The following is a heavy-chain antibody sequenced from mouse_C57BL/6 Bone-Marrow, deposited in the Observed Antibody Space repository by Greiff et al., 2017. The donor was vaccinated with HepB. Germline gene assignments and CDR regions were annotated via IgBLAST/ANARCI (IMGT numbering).Heavy chain of an antibody. Sequence: LQQSGAELVRPGTSVKLSCKASGYTFTSYWMHWVKQRPGQGLEWIGVIDPSDSYTNYNQKFKGKATLTVDTSSSTAYMQLSSLTSEDSAVYYCARRGGFYYDYDWFAYWGQGTLVTVSA. D-gene: IGHD2-4*01. V-gene: IGHV1-59*01. CDR2: IDPSDSYT. CDR3: ARRGGFYYDYDWFAY. CDR1: GYTFTSYW. J-gene: IGHJ3*01.